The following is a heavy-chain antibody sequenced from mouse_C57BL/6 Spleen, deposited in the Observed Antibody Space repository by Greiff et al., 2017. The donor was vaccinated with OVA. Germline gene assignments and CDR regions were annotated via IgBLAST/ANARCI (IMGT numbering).Heavy chain of an antibody. V-gene: IGHV5-17*01. CDR2: ISSGSSTI. CDR3: ARGDGYYGYFDV. D-gene: IGHD2-3*01. Sequence: EVQLMESGGGLVKPGGSLKLSCAASGFTFSDYGMHWVRQAPEQGLEWVAYISSGSSTIYYADTVKGRFTISRDNAKNTLFLQMTSLRSEDTAVYYGARGDGYYGYFDVWGTGTTVTVSS. CDR1: GFTFSDYG. J-gene: IGHJ1*03.